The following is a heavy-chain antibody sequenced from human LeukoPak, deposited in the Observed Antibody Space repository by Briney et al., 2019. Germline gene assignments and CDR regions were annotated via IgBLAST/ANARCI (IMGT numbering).Heavy chain of an antibody. D-gene: IGHD6-13*01. CDR2: ISSGGRNT. Sequence: PGGSLRLSCAGSGFTFSNYVMTWVRQTPGKGLEWVTNISSGGRNTYYADSVKGRFTISRDNSNNTLFVQMNSLRADDTAVYYCAKESAAGKRRYFQYYGMDAWGQGTTVTVSS. CDR1: GFTFSNYV. CDR3: AKESAAGKRRYFQYYGMDA. J-gene: IGHJ6*02. V-gene: IGHV3-23*01.